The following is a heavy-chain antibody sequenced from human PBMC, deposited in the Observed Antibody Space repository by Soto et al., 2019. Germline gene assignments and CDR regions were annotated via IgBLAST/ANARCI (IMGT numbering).Heavy chain of an antibody. CDR2: ISYDGSNK. Sequence: VGSLRLSCAVSGFDLSNYDMTWVRQAPCKGMEWVAVISYDGSNKNYVDPVKGRFTISRDDSKNTLYLQMNSLRAEDTAVYYCARDALKKNYYDSSGYYWGQGTQVTVSS. CDR1: GFDLSNYD. J-gene: IGHJ4*02. CDR3: ARDALKKNYYDSSGYY. D-gene: IGHD3-22*01. V-gene: IGHV3-30-3*01.